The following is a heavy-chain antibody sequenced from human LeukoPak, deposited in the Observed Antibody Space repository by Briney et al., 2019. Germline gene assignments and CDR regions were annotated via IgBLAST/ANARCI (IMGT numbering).Heavy chain of an antibody. D-gene: IGHD2-2*01. J-gene: IGHJ6*03. CDR3: AKDGGYCSSTSCSYYYYYMDV. V-gene: IGHV3-48*01. Sequence: GGSLRLSCAAPGFTFRSYSMNWVRQARGKGLEWVSYISSSRSTIYYADSVKGRFTISRYNSKNTLYLQINSLRAEDTAVYYCAKDGGYCSSTSCSYYYYYMDVWGKGTTVTVSS. CDR1: GFTFRSYS. CDR2: ISSSRSTI.